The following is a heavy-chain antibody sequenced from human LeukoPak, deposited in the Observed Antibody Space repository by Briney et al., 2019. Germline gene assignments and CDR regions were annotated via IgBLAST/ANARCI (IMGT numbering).Heavy chain of an antibody. Sequence: GASVKVSCKASGYTFTSYDINWVRQATGQGLEWMGWMNPNSGNTGYAQKFQGRVTMTRNTSISTAYMELSSLRSEDTAVDYCARDLRGATKAYYYYMDVWGKGTTVTISS. CDR2: MNPNSGNT. J-gene: IGHJ6*03. V-gene: IGHV1-8*01. CDR1: GYTFTSYD. CDR3: ARDLRGATKAYYYYMDV. D-gene: IGHD1-26*01.